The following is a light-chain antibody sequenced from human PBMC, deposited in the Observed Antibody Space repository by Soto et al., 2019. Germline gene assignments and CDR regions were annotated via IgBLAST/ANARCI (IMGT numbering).Light chain of an antibody. CDR1: QSISGW. J-gene: IGKJ4*01. Sequence: DIQMTQSPSTLSASVGDRVTITCRASQSISGWLAWYQQKPGKAPKLLIYKASSLESGVRSRFSGSGSGTEFTLTISSLEPDDFATYYCQQYIIYPLTFGGGTKVELK. CDR3: QQYIIYPLT. V-gene: IGKV1-5*03. CDR2: KAS.